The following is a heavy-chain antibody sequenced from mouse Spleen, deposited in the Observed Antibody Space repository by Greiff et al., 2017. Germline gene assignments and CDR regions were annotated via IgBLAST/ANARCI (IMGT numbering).Heavy chain of an antibody. J-gene: IGHJ2*01. Sequence: QVQLKQSGAELARPGASVKMSCKASGYTFTSYTMHWVKQRPGQGLEWIGYINPSSGYTKYNQKFKDKATLTADKSSSTAYMQLSSLTSEDSAVYYCARGGYDDFDYWGQGTTLTVSS. CDR2: INPSSGYT. V-gene: IGHV1-4*01. CDR1: GYTFTSYT. D-gene: IGHD2-3*01. CDR3: ARGGYDDFDY.